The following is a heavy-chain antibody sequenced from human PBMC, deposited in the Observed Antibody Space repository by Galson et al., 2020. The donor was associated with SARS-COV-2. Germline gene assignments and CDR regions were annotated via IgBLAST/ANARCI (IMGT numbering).Heavy chain of an antibody. J-gene: IGHJ5*02. Sequence: SETLSLTCTVSGGTISSGGYYWSWIRQHPGKGLEWIGYIYYSGSTHYHPSLKSRVTISVDTSKNQFSLKLSSVTAADTAVYYCARVFYDFWSGYSGPDRFDPWGQGTLVTVSS. V-gene: IGHV4-31*03. CDR3: ARVFYDFWSGYSGPDRFDP. CDR2: IYYSGST. D-gene: IGHD3-3*01. CDR1: GGTISSGGYY.